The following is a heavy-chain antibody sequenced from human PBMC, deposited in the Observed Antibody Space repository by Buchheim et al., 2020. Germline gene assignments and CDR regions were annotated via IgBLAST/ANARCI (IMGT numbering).Heavy chain of an antibody. Sequence: EVKVLESGGGLVQPGGSLRLSCAASGFTFRNYGMSWVRQAPGKGLEWVSAISGSGSSTDYADSVKGRFTISRDNSNNTLYLQMNSLRVEDTALYYCAASYSTSWKPFDWWGQGTL. CDR1: GFTFRNYG. V-gene: IGHV3-23*01. D-gene: IGHD2/OR15-2a*01. CDR2: ISGSGSST. J-gene: IGHJ4*02. CDR3: AASYSTSWKPFDW.